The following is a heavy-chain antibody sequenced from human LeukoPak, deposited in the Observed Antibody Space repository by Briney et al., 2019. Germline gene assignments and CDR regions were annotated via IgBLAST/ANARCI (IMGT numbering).Heavy chain of an antibody. Sequence: GGSLRLSCAASGFTFSSYEMNWVRQAPGKGLEWVSYISSSGSTIYYADSVKGRFTISRDNAKNSLYLQMNSLRAEDTAVYYCAYGSGSYYHFDYWGQGTLVTVSS. CDR3: AYGSGSYYHFDY. D-gene: IGHD3-10*01. J-gene: IGHJ4*02. CDR1: GFTFSSYE. CDR2: ISSSGSTI. V-gene: IGHV3-48*03.